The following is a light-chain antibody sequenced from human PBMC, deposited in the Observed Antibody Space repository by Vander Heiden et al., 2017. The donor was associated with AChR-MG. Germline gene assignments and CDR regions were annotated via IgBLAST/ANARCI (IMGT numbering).Light chain of an antibody. CDR1: SSNIGNND. V-gene: IGLV1-51*01. CDR2: DTY. Sequence: QSVLTQPPSVSAAPGQKVTISCSGSSSNIGNNDVSWYQQFPGTAPKLLIYDTYERPSGIPDRFSASKSGTSATLGITGLQTGDEADYYCGTWDSSLSAGVFGGGTKLTVL. CDR3: GTWDSSLSAGV. J-gene: IGLJ3*02.